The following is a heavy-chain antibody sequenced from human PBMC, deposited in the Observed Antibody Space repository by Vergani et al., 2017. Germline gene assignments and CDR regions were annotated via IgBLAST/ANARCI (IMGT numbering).Heavy chain of an antibody. CDR2: IYTSGST. V-gene: IGHV4-61*02. CDR1: GASINNDFYY. CDR3: AREEWFGEYDAFDI. J-gene: IGHJ3*02. Sequence: QVQLQESGPGLVKPSQTLSLTCTVSGASINNDFYYWHWIRQPAGKGLEWIGRIYTSGSTNYNPSLKSRVTMSVDTSKNQFSLKLSSVTAADTAVYYCAREEWFGEYDAFDIWGQGTMVTVS. D-gene: IGHD3-10*01.